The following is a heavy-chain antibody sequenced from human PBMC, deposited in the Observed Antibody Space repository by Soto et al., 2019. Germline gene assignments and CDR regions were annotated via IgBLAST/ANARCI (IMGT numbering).Heavy chain of an antibody. V-gene: IGHV1-3*01. Sequence: ASVKVSCKASGYTFTSYAMHWVRQAPGQRLEWMGWINAGNGNTKYSQKFQGRVTITRDTSASTAYMELSSLRSEDTAVYYCARAVGSPRIVVVSNWFDPWGQGTLVTVSS. CDR3: ARAVGSPRIVVVSNWFDP. D-gene: IGHD3-22*01. CDR2: INAGNGNT. J-gene: IGHJ5*02. CDR1: GYTFTSYA.